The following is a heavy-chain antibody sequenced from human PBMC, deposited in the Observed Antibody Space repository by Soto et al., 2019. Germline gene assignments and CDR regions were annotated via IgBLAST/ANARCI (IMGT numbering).Heavy chain of an antibody. V-gene: IGHV4-34*01. J-gene: IGHJ4*02. CDR2: INHSGST. D-gene: IGHD5-12*01. Sequence: SETLSLTCAVYGGSFSGYYWSWIRQPPGKGLEWIGEINHSGSTNYNPSLKSRVTISVDTSKNQFSLKLSSVTAADTAVYYCARESGYAKRSFDYWGQGTLVTVSS. CDR3: ARESGYAKRSFDY. CDR1: GGSFSGYY.